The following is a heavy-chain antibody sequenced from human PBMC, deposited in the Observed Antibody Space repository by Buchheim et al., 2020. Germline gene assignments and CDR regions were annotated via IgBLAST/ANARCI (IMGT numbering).Heavy chain of an antibody. CDR3: ARDQGTMVRGVGVVYDGMDV. Sequence: QVQLQESGPGLVKPSQTLSLTCTVSGGSISSADHYWIWIRQPAGKGLEWIGRVYRNGSTNYNPSLKGRVTILVDTSKNQFSLKLSAVTAADTAVYYCARDQGTMVRGVGVVYDGMDVWGQGTT. V-gene: IGHV4-61*02. CDR1: GGSISSADHY. J-gene: IGHJ6*02. D-gene: IGHD3-10*01. CDR2: VYRNGST.